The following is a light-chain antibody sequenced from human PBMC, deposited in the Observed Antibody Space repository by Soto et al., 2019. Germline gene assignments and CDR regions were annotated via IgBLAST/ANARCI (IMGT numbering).Light chain of an antibody. J-gene: IGLJ7*01. Sequence: QSALTQPPSASGSPGQSVTISCTGTSSDVGGYDYVSWFQQHPGKAPKFVIYDVTKRPSGVPDRFSGSKSGNTAYLTVSGLQAEDEADYYCCSHAGSSTLFGGGTQLTVL. CDR1: SSDVGGYDY. CDR2: DVT. CDR3: CSHAGSSTL. V-gene: IGLV2-8*01.